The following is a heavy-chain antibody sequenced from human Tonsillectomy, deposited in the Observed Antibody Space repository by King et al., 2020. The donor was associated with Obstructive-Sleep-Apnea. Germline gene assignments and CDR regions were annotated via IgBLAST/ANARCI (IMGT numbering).Heavy chain of an antibody. CDR2: IYYSGST. CDR1: GDSISTSYY. J-gene: IGHJ4*02. D-gene: IGHD2-21*01. V-gene: IGHV4-39*07. CDR3: ARGPSLGEENDY. Sequence: QLQESGPGLVKPSETLSLTCTVSGDSISTSYYWTWIRQPPGKGLEWIGTIYYSGSTYYNPSLKSRVTISVDTSKNQFSLTLSSVTAADTAVYYCARGPSLGEENDYWGQGTLVTVPS.